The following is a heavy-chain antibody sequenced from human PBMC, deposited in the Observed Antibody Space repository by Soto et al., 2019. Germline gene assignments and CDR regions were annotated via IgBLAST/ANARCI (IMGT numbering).Heavy chain of an antibody. V-gene: IGHV3-33*01. CDR3: ARDRLLGNSFDY. CDR1: GLTFSTYG. Sequence: QVQLVESGGGVVQPGRSLRLSCAASGLTFSTYGMTWVRQAPGKGLEWVAVIWYDGSNKYYADSVTGRFTISRDNSKSTLYLQMNSLRAEDTAVYYCARDRLLGNSFDYWGQGSLVTVSS. CDR2: IWYDGSNK. J-gene: IGHJ4*02. D-gene: IGHD1-26*01.